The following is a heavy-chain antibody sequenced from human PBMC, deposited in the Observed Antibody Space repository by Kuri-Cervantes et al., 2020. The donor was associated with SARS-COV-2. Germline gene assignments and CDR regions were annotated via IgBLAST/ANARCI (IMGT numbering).Heavy chain of an antibody. J-gene: IGHJ4*02. V-gene: IGHV3-23*01. Sequence: GESLKISCAGSGFTFRSYAMSWVRQAPGKGLEWVSAISGSGGSTYYADSVKGRFTISRDNSKNTLYLPMNGLRAEDTAVYFCAKTDVGWGANFDYWGQGTLVTVSS. CDR1: GFTFRSYA. CDR2: ISGSGGST. D-gene: IGHD1-26*01. CDR3: AKTDVGWGANFDY.